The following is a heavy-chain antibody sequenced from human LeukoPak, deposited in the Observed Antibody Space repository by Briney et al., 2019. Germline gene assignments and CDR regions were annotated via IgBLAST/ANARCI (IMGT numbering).Heavy chain of an antibody. CDR1: GGSISSFC. V-gene: IGHV4-4*07. CDR2: IYTSGST. J-gene: IGHJ4*02. CDR3: AREGQNY. Sequence: AETLSLPCTVSGGSISSFCWSWIRQPAGTGLEWLGRIYTSGSTDYNPSLKSRVTMSVDTSKNQLSLKLSSVTAADTAVYYCAREGQNYWGQGTLVTVSS.